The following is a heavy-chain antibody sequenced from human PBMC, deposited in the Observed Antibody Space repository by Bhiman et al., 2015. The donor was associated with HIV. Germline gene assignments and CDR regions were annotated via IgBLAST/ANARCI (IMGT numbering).Heavy chain of an antibody. CDR1: GFTFTTYG. CDR2: IRYDGRNK. D-gene: IGHD6-19*01. Sequence: QVHLVDSGGGVVQPGGSLRLSCAASGFTFTTYGMHWVRQAPGKGLEWVAFIRYDGRNKYYADSVKGRFTISRDNSKNTLYLQMNSLRTEDTALYYCAKDSLRRSSGWSFDYWGQGTLVTVS. J-gene: IGHJ4*02. CDR3: AKDSLRRSSGWSFDY. V-gene: IGHV3-30*02.